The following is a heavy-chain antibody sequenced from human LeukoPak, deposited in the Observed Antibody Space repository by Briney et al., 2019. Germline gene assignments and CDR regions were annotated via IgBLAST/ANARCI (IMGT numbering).Heavy chain of an antibody. CDR1: GFTFSSYW. V-gene: IGHV3-7*01. Sequence: GGSLRLSCAASGFTFSSYWMSWVRQAPGKGLEWVANIKQDGSEKYYVDSVKGRFTISRDNAKNSLYLQMNSLRAEDTAVYYCARGPTWIPTVDCWFDPWGQGTLVTVSS. CDR3: ARGPTWIPTVDCWFDP. D-gene: IGHD5-18*01. CDR2: IKQDGSEK. J-gene: IGHJ5*02.